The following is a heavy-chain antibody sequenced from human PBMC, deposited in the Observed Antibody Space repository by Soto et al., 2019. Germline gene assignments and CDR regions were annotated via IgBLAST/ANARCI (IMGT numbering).Heavy chain of an antibody. CDR3: AREVGYYSAARRNLYFDY. CDR1: GGSFSVYY. D-gene: IGHD2-15*01. V-gene: IGHV4-34*01. J-gene: IGHJ4*02. CDR2: INHTGDT. Sequence: SETLSLTCAVSGGSFSVYYWSWVRHTPGKGLEWIGDINHTGDTNYNPSLKSRVMISVDTAKTQFSLNVTSVTAADTAVYYCAREVGYYSAARRNLYFDYWGPGTLVTVSS.